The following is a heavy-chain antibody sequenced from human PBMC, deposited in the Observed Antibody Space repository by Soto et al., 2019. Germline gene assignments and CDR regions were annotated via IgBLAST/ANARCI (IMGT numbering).Heavy chain of an antibody. CDR1: GYSFTSYW. D-gene: IGHD6-19*01. V-gene: IGHV5-10-1*01. J-gene: IGHJ6*02. CDR2: IDPSDSYT. Sequence: GDSLKMSFKGSGYSFTSYWISLVRQIPGKGLEWMGRIDPSDSYTNYSPSFQGHVTISADKSISTAYLKWSSLKASDTAMYHCASHDWMAGTVPNYYGMDVWGQGTTVTVSS. CDR3: ASHDWMAGTVPNYYGMDV.